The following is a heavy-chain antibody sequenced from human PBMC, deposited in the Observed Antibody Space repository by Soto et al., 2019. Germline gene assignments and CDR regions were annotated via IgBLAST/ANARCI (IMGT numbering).Heavy chain of an antibody. CDR1: GFSLSTSGVG. CDR3: AHAPTAMVAQY. V-gene: IGHV2-5*02. CDR2: IYWDDDK. J-gene: IGHJ4*02. Sequence: QITLKESGPPLVKPTQTLTLTCTFSGFSLSTSGVGVGWIRRPPGKALEWLALIYWDDDKRYSPSLKSRLTITKDTSKNQVVLTMTNMDPVDTATYYCAHAPTAMVAQYWGQGTLVTVSS. D-gene: IGHD5-18*01.